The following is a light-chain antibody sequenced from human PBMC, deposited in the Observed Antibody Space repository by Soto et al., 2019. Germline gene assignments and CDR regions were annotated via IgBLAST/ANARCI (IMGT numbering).Light chain of an antibody. CDR3: QQYNNWPPFT. CDR1: QSVSNN. Sequence: IVLAQSPGTLSLSPGESATLSCRASQSVSNNYLAWYQHKPGQAPRLLIYDASNRATGIPARFSGSGSGTEFTLTISRLQSEDFAVYYCQQYNNWPPFTFGQGTRLEIK. CDR2: DAS. V-gene: IGKV3-15*01. J-gene: IGKJ5*01.